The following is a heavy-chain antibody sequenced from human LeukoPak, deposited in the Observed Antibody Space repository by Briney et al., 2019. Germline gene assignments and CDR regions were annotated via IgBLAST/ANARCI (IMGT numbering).Heavy chain of an antibody. CDR1: GFTFNNYA. Sequence: GGSLRLSCAAAGFTFNNYAMSWVRQAPGKGLKWVSGISSGGSTYYADSVKGRFTISRDNSKNTLFLQMNSLRAEDTAVYYCAKDFYGSGSPYHFDYWGQGTLVTVSS. CDR3: AKDFYGSGSPYHFDY. V-gene: IGHV3-23*01. J-gene: IGHJ4*02. D-gene: IGHD3-10*01. CDR2: ISSGGST.